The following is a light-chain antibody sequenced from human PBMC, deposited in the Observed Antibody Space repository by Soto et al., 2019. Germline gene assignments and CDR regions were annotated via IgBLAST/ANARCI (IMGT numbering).Light chain of an antibody. Sequence: QSALTQPPSASESPGQSVTISCTGTSSDVGGYNYVSWYQQHPGKAPKLMIYEVSKRPSGVPDRFSGSKSGNTASLTVSGLQADDEADYYCSSYAGTNNWVFGGGTKLTVL. CDR3: SSYAGTNNWV. CDR2: EVS. J-gene: IGLJ3*02. CDR1: SSDVGGYNY. V-gene: IGLV2-8*01.